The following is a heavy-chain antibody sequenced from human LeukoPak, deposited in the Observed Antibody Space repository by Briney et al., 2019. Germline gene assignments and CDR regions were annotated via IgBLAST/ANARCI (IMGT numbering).Heavy chain of an antibody. D-gene: IGHD5-24*01. V-gene: IGHV3-74*01. CDR3: TSPQDVYNSFDP. J-gene: IGHJ5*02. CDR2: INSDGSNR. CDR1: GFTFSSNW. Sequence: GGSLRLSCVASGFTFSSNWMHWVRQAPGKGLEWVSRINSDGSNRSYADSVRGRFTISRDNAKNTVYLQMDSLRAEDTATYYCTSPQDVYNSFDPWGQGALVSVSS.